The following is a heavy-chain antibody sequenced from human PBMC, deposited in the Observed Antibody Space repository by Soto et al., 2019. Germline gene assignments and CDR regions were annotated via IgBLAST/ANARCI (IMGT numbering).Heavy chain of an antibody. J-gene: IGHJ6*02. CDR1: GFTFSNTW. CDR2: IKSKTDGGTT. CDR3: TTLSSWSYYYYYGMDV. V-gene: IGHV3-15*07. D-gene: IGHD6-13*01. Sequence: EVQLVESGGGLVKPGGSLRLSCAASGFTFSNTWMNWVRQAPGKGLEWVGRIKSKTDGGTTDYAAPVKGRFTISRDDSENTLYLQMNSLKTEHTAVYYCTTLSSWSYYYYYGMDVWGQGTTVTVSS.